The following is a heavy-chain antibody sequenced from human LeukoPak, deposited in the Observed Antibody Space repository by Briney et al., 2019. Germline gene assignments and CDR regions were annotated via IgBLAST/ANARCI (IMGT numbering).Heavy chain of an antibody. CDR2: ISSANYI. CDR1: GFTFSWYS. CDR3: ARGGYYCSGNDFRFDP. Sequence: GGSLRLSCAGSGFTFSWYSMNWVRQAPGKGLEWVSSISSANYIYYADSVRGRFTISRDNAKDFLYLQMNSLRAEDTAVYYCARGGYYCSGNDFRFDPWGQGTLVTVSS. D-gene: IGHD3-10*01. J-gene: IGHJ5*02. V-gene: IGHV3-21*01.